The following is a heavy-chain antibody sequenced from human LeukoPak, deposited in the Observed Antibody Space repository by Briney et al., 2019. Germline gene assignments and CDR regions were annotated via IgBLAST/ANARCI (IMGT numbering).Heavy chain of an antibody. D-gene: IGHD4-17*01. V-gene: IGHV4-39*01. CDR1: GGSISSSSYY. Sequence: SETLSLTCTVSGGSISSSSYYWGWIRQPPGKGLEWIGSIYYSGSTYYNPSLKSRVTISVDTSKNQFSLKLSSVTAADTAVYYCARVFRVDYGDYVNAFDIWGQGTMVTVSS. J-gene: IGHJ3*02. CDR2: IYYSGST. CDR3: ARVFRVDYGDYVNAFDI.